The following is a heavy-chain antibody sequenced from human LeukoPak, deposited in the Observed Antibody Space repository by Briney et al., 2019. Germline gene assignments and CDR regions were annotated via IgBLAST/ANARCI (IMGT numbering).Heavy chain of an antibody. D-gene: IGHD4-17*01. Sequence: GGSLRLSCVASGFTFSTYSMNWVRQAPGKGLEWVASISSRSKYIYHADSVKGRFTISRDDAKNSLYLQMNSLRADDTAVYYCARDKFWNDYGDGRWFDPWGQGTLVTVSS. V-gene: IGHV3-21*06. CDR3: ARDKFWNDYGDGRWFDP. J-gene: IGHJ5*02. CDR1: GFTFSTYS. CDR2: ISSRSKYI.